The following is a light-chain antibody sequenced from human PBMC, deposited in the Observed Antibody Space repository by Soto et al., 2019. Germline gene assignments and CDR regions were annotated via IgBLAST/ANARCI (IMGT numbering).Light chain of an antibody. J-gene: IGKJ3*01. CDR2: AAS. CDR3: QQYYSYPRT. V-gene: IGKV1-8*01. Sequence: AIRMTQSPSSLSASTGDRVTITCRASQGISSYIAWYQQKPGKAPKLLIYAASTLQSGVPSRFSGSGSGTDFTLTISCLQSEDFATYYCQQYYSYPRTFGPGTKVDIK. CDR1: QGISSY.